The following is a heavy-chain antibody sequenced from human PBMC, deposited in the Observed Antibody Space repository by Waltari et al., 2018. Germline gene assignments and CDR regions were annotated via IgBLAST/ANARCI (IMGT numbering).Heavy chain of an antibody. D-gene: IGHD3-22*01. J-gene: IGHJ3*02. Sequence: QMQLVQSGAEVKKTGSSVKVSCKASGYTFTYRYLHWVRQAPGQALEWMGWITPFNGNTNYAQKFQDRVTITRDRSMSTAYRELSSLRSEDTAMYYCARFGDSSGDDAFDIWGQGTMVTVSS. CDR2: ITPFNGNT. CDR3: ARFGDSSGDDAFDI. CDR1: GYTFTYRY. V-gene: IGHV1-45*02.